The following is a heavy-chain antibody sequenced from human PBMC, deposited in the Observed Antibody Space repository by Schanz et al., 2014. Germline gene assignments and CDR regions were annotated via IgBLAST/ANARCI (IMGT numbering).Heavy chain of an antibody. CDR1: GASITSSHW. Sequence: QVQLQESGPGLLKPSGTLSLTCAVSGASITSSHWWSWVRQPPGKGLEWIGEIYHSGSTNYNPSLKCRFPISVDKSKTQFPLKLSSVTAADTAVYYCARRYCGPTGCYSGAVYAMHAWGQGTTVTVSS. CDR2: IYHSGST. V-gene: IGHV4-4*02. D-gene: IGHD2-2*01. CDR3: ARRYCGPTGCYSGAVYAMHA. J-gene: IGHJ6*02.